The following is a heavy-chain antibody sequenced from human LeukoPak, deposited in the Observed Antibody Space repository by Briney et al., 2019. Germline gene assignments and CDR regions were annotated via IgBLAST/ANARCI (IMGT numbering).Heavy chain of an antibody. V-gene: IGHV3-11*01. Sequence: GGSLRLSCAASGFTFSDWFVSWIRQAPGTGLEWVSYISNSGNTIYYADSVKGRFTISRDNAKKTVNLQMNSLRAEDTAIYYFARGHFGLDVWGQGTTVTVSS. J-gene: IGHJ6*02. CDR2: ISNSGNTI. CDR1: GFTFSDWF. CDR3: ARGHFGLDV.